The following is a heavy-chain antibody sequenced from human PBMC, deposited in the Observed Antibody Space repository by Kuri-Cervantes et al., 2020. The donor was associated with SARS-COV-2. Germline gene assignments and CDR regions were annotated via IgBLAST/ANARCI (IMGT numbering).Heavy chain of an antibody. CDR1: GGSFSGYY. V-gene: IGHV4-34*01. J-gene: IGHJ3*02. CDR3: ARDRPSNYYGSGSSLNAFDI. Sequence: GSLRLSCAVYGGSFSGYYWSWIRQPPGKGLEWIGEINHSGSTNYNPSLKSRVTISVDTSKNQFSLKLSSVTAADTAVYYCARDRPSNYYGSGSSLNAFDIWGQGTMVTVSS. D-gene: IGHD3-10*01. CDR2: INHSGST.